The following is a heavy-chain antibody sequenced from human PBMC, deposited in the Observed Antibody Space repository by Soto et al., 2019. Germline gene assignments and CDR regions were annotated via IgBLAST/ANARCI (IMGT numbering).Heavy chain of an antibody. V-gene: IGHV4-59*08. CDR2: IYYSGST. J-gene: IGHJ6*03. Sequence: EPLSLTCTVSGGSISSYYWSWIRQPPGKGLEWIGYIYYSGSTNYNPSLKSRVTISVDTSKNQFSLKLSSVTAADTAVYYCARHYGSNHYYYMDVWGKGTTVTVSS. D-gene: IGHD3-16*02. CDR3: ARHYGSNHYYYMDV. CDR1: GGSISSYY.